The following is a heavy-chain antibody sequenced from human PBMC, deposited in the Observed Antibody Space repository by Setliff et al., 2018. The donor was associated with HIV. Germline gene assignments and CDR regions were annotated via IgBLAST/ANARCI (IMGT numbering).Heavy chain of an antibody. CDR3: ARLMPNWDYFDY. CDR1: GASFSDYY. V-gene: IGHV4-34*01. D-gene: IGHD2-2*01. CDR2: INHSGST. J-gene: IGHJ4*02. Sequence: ETLSLTCAVYGASFSDYYWSWIRQSPGKGLEWIGEINHSGSTSYNPSLTSRVTMSVDTSKNHFSLNVSSLTAADTALYFCARLMPNWDYFDYWGQGTQVTVSS.